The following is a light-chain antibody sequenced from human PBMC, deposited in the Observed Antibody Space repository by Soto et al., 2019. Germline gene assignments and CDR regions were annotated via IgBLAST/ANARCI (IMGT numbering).Light chain of an antibody. CDR2: EVS. Sequence: QSVLTRPASVSGSPGQSITTSCTGSSSDVGTYNYVSWYQQHPGKAPKLMIYEVSNRPSGVSNRFSGSKSGNTASLTISGLQAEDEADYYCSSYTISSALVFGTGTKVTVL. V-gene: IGLV2-14*01. CDR3: SSYTISSALV. CDR1: SSDVGTYNY. J-gene: IGLJ1*01.